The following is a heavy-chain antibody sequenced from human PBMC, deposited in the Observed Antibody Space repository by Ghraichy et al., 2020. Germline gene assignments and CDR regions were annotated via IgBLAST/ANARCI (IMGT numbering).Heavy chain of an antibody. CDR2: ISGSGGST. CDR1: GFTFSSYA. V-gene: IGHV3-23*01. CDR3: AKDQGYSYGYYYYGMDV. J-gene: IGHJ6*02. Sequence: GGSLRLSCAASGFTFSSYAMSWVRQAPGKGLEWVSAISGSGGSTYYADSVKGRFTISRDNSKNTLYLQMNSLRAEDTAVYYCAKDQGYSYGYYYYGMDVCSQGTTVTVSS. D-gene: IGHD5-18*01.